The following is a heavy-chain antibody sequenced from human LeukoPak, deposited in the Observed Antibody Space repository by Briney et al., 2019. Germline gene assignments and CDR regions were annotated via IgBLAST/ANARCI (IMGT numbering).Heavy chain of an antibody. CDR3: AKDLRAGSLEYFDY. V-gene: IGHV3-30*02. Sequence: GGSLRLSCAASGFTFSSYGTHWVRQAPGMGLEWVTFIRYDGSKKYYADSVKGRFTISRDNSKNTLYLQMNSLRAEDTAVYYCAKDLRAGSLEYFDYWGQGTRVTVSS. CDR2: IRYDGSKK. CDR1: GFTFSSYG. J-gene: IGHJ4*02. D-gene: IGHD1-26*01.